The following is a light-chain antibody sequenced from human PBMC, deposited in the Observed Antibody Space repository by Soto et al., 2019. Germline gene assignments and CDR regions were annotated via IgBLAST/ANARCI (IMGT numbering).Light chain of an antibody. Sequence: EIVLTQSPGTLSLSPGERATLSCRASQSVNSNFLAWFQQKPGQAPRLLIYATSSRATDIPDRFSGSGSGTDFTLTISRLEPEDFAVYYCQQYDRSPWTGGQGTKVEIK. CDR3: QQYDRSPWT. CDR2: ATS. V-gene: IGKV3-20*01. J-gene: IGKJ1*01. CDR1: QSVNSNF.